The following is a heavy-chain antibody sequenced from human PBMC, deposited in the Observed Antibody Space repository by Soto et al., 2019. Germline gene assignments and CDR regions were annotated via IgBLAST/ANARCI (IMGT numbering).Heavy chain of an antibody. V-gene: IGHV3-48*01. CDR1: GFTFSSYS. J-gene: IGHJ5*02. D-gene: IGHD2-15*01. CDR2: ISSSRRTI. CDR3: AREDITRGGWFDP. Sequence: EVQLVESGGGLVQPGGSRRLSCAASGFTFSSYSMYWVRQAPGKGLEWVSQISSSRRTIYYADSVKGRFTISRDNAKNSLYLQMNSLRAEDTAVYYCAREDITRGGWFDPWGQGTLVTVSS.